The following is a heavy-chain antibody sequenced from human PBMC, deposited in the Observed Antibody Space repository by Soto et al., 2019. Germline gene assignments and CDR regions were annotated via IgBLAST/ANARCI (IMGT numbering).Heavy chain of an antibody. CDR2: IRGSGGST. J-gene: IGHJ4*02. CDR3: ATTYYGSGRGY. Sequence: EVQLLESGGGLVQPGGSLRLSCAASGFTFSSYAMSWVRQAPGKGLEWVSAIRGSGGSTYYADSVKGRFTISRDNSKNTLYLQMNSLRAEDTAVYYCATTYYGSGRGYWGQGTLVTVSS. CDR1: GFTFSSYA. D-gene: IGHD3-10*01. V-gene: IGHV3-23*01.